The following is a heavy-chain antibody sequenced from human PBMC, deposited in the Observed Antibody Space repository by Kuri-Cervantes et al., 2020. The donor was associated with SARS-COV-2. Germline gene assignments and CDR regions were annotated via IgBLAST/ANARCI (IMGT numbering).Heavy chain of an antibody. Sequence: GGSLRLSCAASGFTFSRYSMNWVRQAPGKGLGWVSYISSSSSTIYYADSVKGRFTISRDNAKNSLYLQMNSLRAEDTAGYYCARDRPDSSSPQVWYYYYGMDVWGQGTTVTVSS. D-gene: IGHD6-6*01. CDR2: ISSSSSTI. J-gene: IGHJ6*02. V-gene: IGHV3-48*04. CDR1: GFTFSRYS. CDR3: ARDRPDSSSPQVWYYYYGMDV.